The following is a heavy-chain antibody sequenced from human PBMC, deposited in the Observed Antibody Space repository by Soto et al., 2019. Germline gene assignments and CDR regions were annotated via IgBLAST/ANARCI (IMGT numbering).Heavy chain of an antibody. CDR3: ARVPFWSGYYKGTYYYYYGMDV. J-gene: IGHJ6*02. CDR1: GGSFSGYY. CDR2: INHSGST. D-gene: IGHD3-3*01. V-gene: IGHV4-34*01. Sequence: SETLSLTCAVYGGSFSGYYWSWIRQPPGKGLEWIGEINHSGSTNYNPSLKSRVTISVDTSKNQFSLKLSSVTAADTAVYYCARVPFWSGYYKGTYYYYYGMDVWGQGTTVTVSS.